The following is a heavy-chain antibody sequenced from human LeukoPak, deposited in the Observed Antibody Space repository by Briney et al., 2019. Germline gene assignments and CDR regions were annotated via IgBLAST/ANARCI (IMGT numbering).Heavy chain of an antibody. CDR3: AREVYGSGNLPFDY. Sequence: GGSLRLSCAASGFTFSSYSMNWVRQAPGKGLEWVSSISSSSSYIYYADSVKGRFTISRDNAKNSLYLQMNSLRAEDTAVYYCAREVYGSGNLPFDYWGQGTLVTVSS. CDR2: ISSSSSYI. J-gene: IGHJ4*02. V-gene: IGHV3-21*01. CDR1: GFTFSSYS. D-gene: IGHD3-10*01.